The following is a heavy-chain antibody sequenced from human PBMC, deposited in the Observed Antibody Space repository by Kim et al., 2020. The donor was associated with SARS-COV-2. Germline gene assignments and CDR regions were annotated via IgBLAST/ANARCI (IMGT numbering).Heavy chain of an antibody. J-gene: IGHJ4*02. V-gene: IGHV3-15*01. Sequence: GTTDYAAPVKGRFTISRDDSKNTLYLQMNSLKTEDTAVYYCTTDGLGGDYWGQGTLVTVSS. CDR3: TTDGLGGDY. D-gene: IGHD3-16*01. CDR2: GTT.